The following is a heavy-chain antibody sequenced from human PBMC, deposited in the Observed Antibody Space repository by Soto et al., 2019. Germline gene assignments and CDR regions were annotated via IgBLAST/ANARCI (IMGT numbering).Heavy chain of an antibody. CDR1: GFTFSSYS. J-gene: IGHJ4*02. CDR3: ARVRLTSGSQSDY. Sequence: PGGSLRLSCAASGFTFSSYSMNWVRQAPGKGLEWVSSISSSSSYIYYADSVKGRFTISRDNAKNSLYLQMNSLRAEDTAVYYCARVRLTSGSQSDYWGQGTLVTVSS. V-gene: IGHV3-21*01. CDR2: ISSSSSYI. D-gene: IGHD1-26*01.